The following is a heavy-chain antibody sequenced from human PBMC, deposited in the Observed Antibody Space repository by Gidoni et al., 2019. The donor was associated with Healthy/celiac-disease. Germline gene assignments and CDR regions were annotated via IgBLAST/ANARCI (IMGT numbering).Heavy chain of an antibody. J-gene: IGHJ4*02. CDR3: AKESGGHFDY. CDR1: GFTFSSYA. CDR2: SRGSCGST. D-gene: IGHD3-16*01. Sequence: EVQLLASGGGLVQPGGSLRLSCAASGFTFSSYAMSGVRPPQGKGMEWVSASRGSCGSTYYADSVKGRFTISRDNSKNTLYLQMNSLGAEYTAVYYCAKESGGHFDYWGQGTLVTVSS. V-gene: IGHV3-23*01.